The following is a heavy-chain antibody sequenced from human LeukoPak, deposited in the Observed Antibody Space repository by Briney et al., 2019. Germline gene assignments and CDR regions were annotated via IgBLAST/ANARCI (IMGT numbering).Heavy chain of an antibody. CDR3: ARGPGIPAAVGH. CDR2: ISYDGSTE. CDR1: GFIFNSYA. J-gene: IGHJ4*02. Sequence: GGSLRLSCAASGFIFNSYAMHWVRQAPGKGLEWVAVISYDGSTEYYADSVKGRFTISRDNSRNTLYLQMNSLRPEDTAVFYCARGPGIPAAVGHWGQGTLVTVSS. D-gene: IGHD6-13*01. V-gene: IGHV3-30*04.